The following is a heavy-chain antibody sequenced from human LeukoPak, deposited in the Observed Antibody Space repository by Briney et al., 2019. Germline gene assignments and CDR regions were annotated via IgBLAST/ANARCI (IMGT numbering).Heavy chain of an antibody. Sequence: GRSLRLSCVVSGFTFRTYAMHWVRQAPGKGLEWVAVVSYDGSNKYYADSVQGRFTISRDNSRNTLHLQMNSLRAEDTAVYYCARDRGYGYLFDYWGQGTLVTVSS. J-gene: IGHJ4*02. CDR2: VSYDGSNK. V-gene: IGHV3-30-3*01. CDR1: GFTFRTYA. D-gene: IGHD5-18*01. CDR3: ARDRGYGYLFDY.